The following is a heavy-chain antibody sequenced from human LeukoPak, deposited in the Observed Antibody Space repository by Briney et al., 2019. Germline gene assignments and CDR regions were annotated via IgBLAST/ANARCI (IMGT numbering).Heavy chain of an antibody. CDR3: ARDPNINAFDI. V-gene: IGHV3-53*01. Sequence: GGSLRLSCAASGFTVGSSYMSWVRQAPGKGLEWVSVIYAGGSSYYADSVKGRFTISRDNSKNTLYLHMNSLRADDTALYYCARDPNINAFDIWGQGTTVTVSS. D-gene: IGHD2-8*01. CDR2: IYAGGSS. CDR1: GFTVGSSY. J-gene: IGHJ3*02.